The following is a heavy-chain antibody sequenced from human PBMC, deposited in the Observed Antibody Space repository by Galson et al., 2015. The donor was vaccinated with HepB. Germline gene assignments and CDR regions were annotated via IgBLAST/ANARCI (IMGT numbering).Heavy chain of an antibody. V-gene: IGHV1-2*02. J-gene: IGHJ4*02. CDR2: INPNTGVT. Sequence: SVKVSCKASGYTFKGHYMHWVRQAPGQGLEWMGWINPNTGVTNYARRFQGRVTMTRDTSITTAYMELSRLRSDDTAVYYCARDGPGIPFDYWGQGTLVTVSS. CDR3: ARDGPGIPFDY. CDR1: GYTFKGHY.